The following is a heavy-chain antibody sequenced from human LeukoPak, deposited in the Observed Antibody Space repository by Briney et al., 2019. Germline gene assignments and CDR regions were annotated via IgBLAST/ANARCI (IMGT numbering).Heavy chain of an antibody. CDR2: IYYSGST. CDR3: ARAIGSSWLYDY. V-gene: IGHV4-59*08. Sequence: SETLSLTCTVPGGSISSYFWSWIRQPPGKGLEWIGYIYYSGSTNYNPSLKSRVTISVDTSKNQFSLKLSSVTAADTAVYYCARAIGSSWLYDYWGQGTLVTVSS. J-gene: IGHJ4*02. CDR1: GGSISSYF. D-gene: IGHD6-13*01.